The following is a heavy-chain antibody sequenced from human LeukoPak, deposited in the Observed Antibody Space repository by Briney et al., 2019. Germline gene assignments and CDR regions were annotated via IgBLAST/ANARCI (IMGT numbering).Heavy chain of an antibody. V-gene: IGHV3-30*04. CDR2: ITVEGINN. CDR3: ARATGGSYYDADYYYGLDV. Sequence: GGSLRVSCAASGYTFINYGISWVRQAPGKGLEWVGLITVEGINNYYTGSVKGRFTISRDNSKSTLYLQMNSLRPEDSAVYYCARATGGSYYDADYYYGLDVWGQGTTVTVS. J-gene: IGHJ6*02. D-gene: IGHD1-26*01. CDR1: GYTFINYG.